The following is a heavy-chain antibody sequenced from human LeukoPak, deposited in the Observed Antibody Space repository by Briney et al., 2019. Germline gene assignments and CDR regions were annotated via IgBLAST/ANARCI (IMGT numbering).Heavy chain of an antibody. Sequence: GGSLRLSCAASGFTLSSYNMNWVRQAPGKGLEWLSYISSGGSTIYYADSVKGRFTISRDNAKNSLYLQMNSLRDEDTAVYYCTSPTSWGQGTLVTVSS. J-gene: IGHJ5*02. CDR2: ISSGGSTI. CDR1: GFTLSSYN. V-gene: IGHV3-48*02. CDR3: TSPTS.